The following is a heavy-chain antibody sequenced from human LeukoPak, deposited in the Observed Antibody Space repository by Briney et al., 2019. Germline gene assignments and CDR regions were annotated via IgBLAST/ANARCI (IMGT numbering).Heavy chain of an antibody. Sequence: GGSLRLSCAASGFTFSSYGMHWVRQAPGKGLEWVAFIRYDGSNKYYADSVKSRFTISRDNSKNTLYLQMNSLRAEDTAVYYCAKERDTAMVTIDYWGQGTLVTVSS. CDR1: GFTFSSYG. CDR2: IRYDGSNK. V-gene: IGHV3-30*02. D-gene: IGHD5-18*01. CDR3: AKERDTAMVTIDY. J-gene: IGHJ4*02.